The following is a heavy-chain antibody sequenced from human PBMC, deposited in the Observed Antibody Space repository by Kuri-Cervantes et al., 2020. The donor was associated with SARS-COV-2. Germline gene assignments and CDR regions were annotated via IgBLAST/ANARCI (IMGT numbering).Heavy chain of an antibody. Sequence: GESLKISCAASGFTFSNYGMHWVRQAPGKGLEWVSSISSSSSYIYYADSVKGRFTISRDNAKNSLYLQMNSLRAEDTAVYYCARQMMSSITIFGVVITRNWFDPWGQGTLVTVSS. CDR2: ISSSSSYI. D-gene: IGHD3-3*01. V-gene: IGHV3-21*01. CDR1: GFTFSNYG. CDR3: ARQMMSSITIFGVVITRNWFDP. J-gene: IGHJ5*02.